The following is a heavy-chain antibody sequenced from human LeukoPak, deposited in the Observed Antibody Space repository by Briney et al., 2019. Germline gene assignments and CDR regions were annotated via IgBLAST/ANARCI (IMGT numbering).Heavy chain of an antibody. CDR3: ARGGGESTSGYYFDY. Sequence: PSETLSLTCTASGGSIRTSYWAWIRQPPGKGVEYIGLISGTGSANYNASLESRVTISLVTSKNQFSLKMRSVTAADTAMYYCARGGGESTSGYYFDYWGQGTLVTVSS. D-gene: IGHD3-9*01. V-gene: IGHV4-59*01. CDR1: GGSIRTSY. CDR2: ISGTGSA. J-gene: IGHJ4*02.